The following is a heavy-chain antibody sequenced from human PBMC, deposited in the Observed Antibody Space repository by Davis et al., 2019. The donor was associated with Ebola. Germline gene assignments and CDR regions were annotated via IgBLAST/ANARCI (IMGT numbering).Heavy chain of an antibody. CDR3: ARVSSGRPASFDY. D-gene: IGHD3-10*01. V-gene: IGHV3-7*01. CDR2: IKQDGSEK. J-gene: IGHJ4*02. CDR1: GFTFSSYW. Sequence: PGGSLRLSCAASGFTFSSYWMHWVRQAPGKGLEWVANIKQDGSEKYYVDSVKGRFTISRDNAKNSLYLQMNSLRAEDTAVYYCARVSSGRPASFDYWGQGTLVTVSS.